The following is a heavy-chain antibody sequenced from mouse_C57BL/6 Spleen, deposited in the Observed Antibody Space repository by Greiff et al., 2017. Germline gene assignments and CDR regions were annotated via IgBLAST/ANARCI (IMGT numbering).Heavy chain of an antibody. V-gene: IGHV1-18*01. J-gene: IGHJ3*01. CDR1: GYTFTDYN. Sequence: VQLQQSGPELVKPGASVKIPCEASGYTFTDYNMDWVKQSHGKSLEWIGDINPNNGGTIYNQKFKGKATLTVDKSSSTAYMELRSLTSEDTAVYYCARRTTVGGFAYWGQGTLVTVSA. CDR2: INPNNGGT. D-gene: IGHD1-1*01. CDR3: ARRTTVGGFAY.